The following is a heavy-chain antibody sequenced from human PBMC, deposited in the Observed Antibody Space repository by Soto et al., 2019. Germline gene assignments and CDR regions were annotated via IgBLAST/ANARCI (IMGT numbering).Heavy chain of an antibody. CDR1: GGSISSSY. Sequence: PSETLSLTCTVSGGSISSSYWSWIRQPPGKGLEWIGYIYYSGSTNYNPSLKSRVTISVDTSKNQFSLKLCSVTAADTAVYYCARLYGSGWYFRNWFDPWGQGTLVTVS. V-gene: IGHV4-59*08. CDR3: ARLYGSGWYFRNWFDP. CDR2: IYYSGST. D-gene: IGHD6-19*01. J-gene: IGHJ5*02.